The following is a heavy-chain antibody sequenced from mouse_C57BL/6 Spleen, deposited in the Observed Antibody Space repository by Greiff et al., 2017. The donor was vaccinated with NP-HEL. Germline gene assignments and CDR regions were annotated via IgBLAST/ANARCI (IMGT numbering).Heavy chain of an antibody. D-gene: IGHD1-1*01. V-gene: IGHV5-17*01. Sequence: EVQRVESGGGLVKPGGSLKLSCAASGFTFSDYGMHWVRQAPEKGLEWVAYISSGSSTIYYADTVKGRFPISRDNAKNTLFLQMTSLRSEDTAMYYCANYYGSSLYAMDYWGQGTSVTVSS. CDR1: GFTFSDYG. CDR2: ISSGSSTI. CDR3: ANYYGSSLYAMDY. J-gene: IGHJ4*01.